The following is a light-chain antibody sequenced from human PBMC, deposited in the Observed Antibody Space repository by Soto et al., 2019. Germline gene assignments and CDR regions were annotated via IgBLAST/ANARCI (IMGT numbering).Light chain of an antibody. Sequence: EIVMTQSPATLSVSPGERATLSCRASQSVSSNLAWYQQKPGQAPRLLIYGASTRATGIPARFSGSGSGTEFTLTISSLQSEDFAVYYCRQYTNWPWTFGQGIRV. CDR3: RQYTNWPWT. CDR1: QSVSSN. J-gene: IGKJ1*01. CDR2: GAS. V-gene: IGKV3-15*01.